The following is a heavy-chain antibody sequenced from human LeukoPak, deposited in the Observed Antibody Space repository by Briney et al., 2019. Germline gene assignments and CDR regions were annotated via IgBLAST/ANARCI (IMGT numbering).Heavy chain of an antibody. CDR3: AKGPADSNHGAFYYYYMDV. CDR2: MNPNRGNT. CDR1: GETLPNYD. J-gene: IGHJ6*03. Sequence: ASVKVSCKASGETLPNYDINWVRQATGQGLEWMGWMNPNRGNTGYAQKFQGRVTITRDNSINTASMELSSLRSEDSAVYYGAKGPADSNHGAFYYYYMDVWGKGTTVTVSS. D-gene: IGHD4-11*01. V-gene: IGHV1-8*03.